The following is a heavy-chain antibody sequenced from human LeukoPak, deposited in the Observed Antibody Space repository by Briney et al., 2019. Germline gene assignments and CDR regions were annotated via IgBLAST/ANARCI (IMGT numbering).Heavy chain of an antibody. CDR2: INPNSGGT. V-gene: IGHV1-2*02. CDR3: TRARYCSGGSCYPTYNWFDP. J-gene: IGHJ5*02. Sequence: ASVTVSCKASGYTLTGYYMHWVRQAPGQGLEWMGWINPNSGGTNYAQKFQGRVTMTRDTSISTAYMELSRLRSDDTAVYYCTRARYCSGGSCYPTYNWFDPWGQGTLVTVSS. CDR1: GYTLTGYY. D-gene: IGHD2-15*01.